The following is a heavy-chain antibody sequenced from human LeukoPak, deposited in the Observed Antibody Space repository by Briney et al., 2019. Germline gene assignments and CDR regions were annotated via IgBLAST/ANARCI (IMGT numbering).Heavy chain of an antibody. J-gene: IGHJ5*02. CDR2: IYYSGST. V-gene: IGHV4-39*01. CDR1: GGSISSSSYY. CDR3: ARHYYGSGSYLWFDP. D-gene: IGHD3-10*01. Sequence: PSETLSLTCTVSGGSISSSSYYWGWIRQPPGKGLEWIGSIYYSGSTYYNPSLKSRVTISVDTSKNQFSLKLSSVTAADTAVYYCARHYYGSGSYLWFDPWGQGTLVTVSS.